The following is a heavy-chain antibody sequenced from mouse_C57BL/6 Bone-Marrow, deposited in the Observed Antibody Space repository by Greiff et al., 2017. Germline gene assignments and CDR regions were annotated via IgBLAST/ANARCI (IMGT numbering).Heavy chain of an antibody. CDR3: ARERYYGSSPYFDY. CDR1: GYAFSSSW. Sequence: QVQLKQSGPELVKPGASVKISCKASGYAFSSSWMNWVKQRPGKGLEWIGRIYPGDGDTNYNGKFKGKATLTADKSSSTAYMQLSSLTSEDSAVYFCARERYYGSSPYFDYWGQGTTLTVSS. J-gene: IGHJ2*01. D-gene: IGHD1-1*01. V-gene: IGHV1-82*01. CDR2: IYPGDGDT.